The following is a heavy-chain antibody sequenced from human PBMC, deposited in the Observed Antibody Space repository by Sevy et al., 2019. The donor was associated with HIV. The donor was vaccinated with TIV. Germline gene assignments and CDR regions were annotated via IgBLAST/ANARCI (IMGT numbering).Heavy chain of an antibody. CDR3: ARENIAVAGIGYYFDH. J-gene: IGHJ4*02. V-gene: IGHV3-33*01. CDR2: IWYDGSNK. CDR1: GFTFSTYG. Sequence: GGYLRLSCVPSGFTFSTYGMHWVRQAPGKGLEWVAVIWYDGSNKEYVDSVKGRFTISRDNSKDTLYLQMNSLRAEDTAVYYCARENIAVAGIGYYFDHWGQGTLVTVSS. D-gene: IGHD6-19*01.